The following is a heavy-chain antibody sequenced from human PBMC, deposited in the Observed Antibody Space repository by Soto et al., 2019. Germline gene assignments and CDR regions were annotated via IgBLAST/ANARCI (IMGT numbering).Heavy chain of an antibody. CDR3: VAYSSSYYFEY. D-gene: IGHD2-15*01. V-gene: IGHV3-53*01. Sequence: LRLSCAASGISVTTNDMSWVRQRPGKGPSWVSFFSTVGSTYYITPVEGRFTISRDDATNTIYFQMNSLRAEDTAVYYFVAYSSSYYFEYWGHGTLVTVSS. CDR2: FSTVGST. J-gene: IGHJ4*01. CDR1: GISVTTND.